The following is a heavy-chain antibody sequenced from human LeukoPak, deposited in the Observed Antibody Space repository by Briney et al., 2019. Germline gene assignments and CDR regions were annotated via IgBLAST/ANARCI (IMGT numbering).Heavy chain of an antibody. J-gene: IGHJ4*02. CDR2: ISYDGSNK. D-gene: IGHD2-2*01. V-gene: IGHV3-30-3*01. Sequence: GGSLRLSCAASGFTFSSYAMHWVRQAPGKGLEWVAVISYDGSNKYYADSVKGRFTISRDNSKNTLYLQMNSLRADDTAVYYCARDLRRDCSTTTCYAFDYWGQGTLVTVSS. CDR3: ARDLRRDCSTTTCYAFDY. CDR1: GFTFSSYA.